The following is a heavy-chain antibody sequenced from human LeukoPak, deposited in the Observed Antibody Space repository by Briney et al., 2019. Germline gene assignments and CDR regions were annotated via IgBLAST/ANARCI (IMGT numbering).Heavy chain of an antibody. CDR1: GGSISSYY. CDR3: ARRGYSSSWYYSYFDY. J-gene: IGHJ4*02. D-gene: IGHD6-13*01. CDR2: IYTSGST. Sequence: SSETLSLTCTVSGGSISSYYWSWIRQPAGKGLEWIGRIYTSGSTNYNPSLKSRVTMSVDTSKNQFSLKLSSVTAADTAVYYCARRGYSSSWYYSYFDYWGQGTLVTVSS. V-gene: IGHV4-4*07.